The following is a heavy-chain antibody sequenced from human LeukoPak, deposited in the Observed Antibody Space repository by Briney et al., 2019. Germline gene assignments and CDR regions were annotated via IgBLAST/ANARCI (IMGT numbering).Heavy chain of an antibody. Sequence: GGTLRLSCAASGFTFSSYGMSWVRQAPGKGLEWVSAISGSGGSTYYADSVKGRFTISRDNSKNTLYLQMNSLRAEDTAVYYCATYYYGSGSWVDYWGQGTLVTVSS. CDR3: ATYYYGSGSWVDY. CDR1: GFTFSSYG. D-gene: IGHD3-10*01. CDR2: ISGSGGST. V-gene: IGHV3-23*01. J-gene: IGHJ4*02.